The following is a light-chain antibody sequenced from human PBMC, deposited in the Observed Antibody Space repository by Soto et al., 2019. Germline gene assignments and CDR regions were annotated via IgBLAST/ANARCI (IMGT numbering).Light chain of an antibody. Sequence: HMAQYPTPLSPSVGARAPITWGASQGISNWLAWYQQRPGQAPKLLIYLTSTVQSGVPPRFSGSGSGTDFTLTISSLEPEDFAVYYCQQHSNWPSITFGPGTRLEIK. CDR1: QGISNW. J-gene: IGKJ5*01. CDR3: QQHSNWPSIT. CDR2: LTS. V-gene: IGKV1-12*01.